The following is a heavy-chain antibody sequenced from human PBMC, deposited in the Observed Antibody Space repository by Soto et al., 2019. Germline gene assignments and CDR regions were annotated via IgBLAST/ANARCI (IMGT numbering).Heavy chain of an antibody. D-gene: IGHD3-22*01. CDR3: ARHNYDSSGTAVDV. J-gene: IGHJ6*02. CDR1: GGSISSGGYY. V-gene: IGHV4-31*03. CDR2: IYYSGST. Sequence: QVQLQESGPGLVKPSQTLSLTCTVSGGSISSGGYYWSWIRQHPGKGLEWIGYIYYSGSTYYNPSLKSRVTISVDTSKNQFSLKXSXVTAADTAVYYCARHNYDSSGTAVDVWGQGTTVTVSS.